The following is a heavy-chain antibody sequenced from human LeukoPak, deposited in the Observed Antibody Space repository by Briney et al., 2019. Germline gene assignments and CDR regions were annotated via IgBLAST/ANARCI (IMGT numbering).Heavy chain of an antibody. D-gene: IGHD6-13*01. Sequence: PGGSLRLSCAASGFTFSSYAMSWVRQAPGKGLEWVANIKQDGSEKYYVDSVKGRFTISRDNAKNSLFLQMNSLRAEDTALYYCATGGMWFNHWGQGTLVTVSS. V-gene: IGHV3-7*01. CDR3: ATGGMWFNH. J-gene: IGHJ5*02. CDR1: GFTFSSYA. CDR2: IKQDGSEK.